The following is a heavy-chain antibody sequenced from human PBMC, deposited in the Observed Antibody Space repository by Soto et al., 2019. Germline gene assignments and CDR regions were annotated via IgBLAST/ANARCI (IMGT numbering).Heavy chain of an antibody. V-gene: IGHV1-18*01. CDR3: ARARDRVADF. Sequence: QVHLVQSGAEVKKPGASVKVSCKASGYTFNTYGITWVRQAPGQGLEWMAWINAYNGNTLYAKNLQGRVTMTTDTSTSTAYMEMRSLTSADTAVYYCARARDRVADFWGQGTMVTVSS. D-gene: IGHD5-12*01. J-gene: IGHJ3*01. CDR1: GYTFNTYG. CDR2: INAYNGNT.